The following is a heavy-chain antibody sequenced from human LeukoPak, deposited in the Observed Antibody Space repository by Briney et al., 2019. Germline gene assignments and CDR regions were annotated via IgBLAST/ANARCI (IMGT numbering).Heavy chain of an antibody. D-gene: IGHD4-17*01. J-gene: IGHJ4*02. CDR2: IKKDGSEK. CDR3: ARDLQDGVPTGY. V-gene: IGHV3-7*01. CDR1: GFTFSSYS. Sequence: GGSLRLSWAASGFTFSSYSMNWVRQAPGKGLEWVPNIKKDGSEKYYVESLEGRFAISRDNVKNSLYLQMNSLRAEDTAVYYCARDLQDGVPTGYWGQGTLVIVS.